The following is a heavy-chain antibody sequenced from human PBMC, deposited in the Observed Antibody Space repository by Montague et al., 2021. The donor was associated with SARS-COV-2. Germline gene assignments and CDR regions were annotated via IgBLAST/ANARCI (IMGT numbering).Heavy chain of an antibody. CDR2: ISYSGTT. Sequence: SETLSLTCTVSGGSISSTTYRWGWIRQPPGKGLEWIGFISYSGTTFYNPSLKSRISMSVDTPKSKFSLNLTSVTAADTAVYYCARHYGSSLDSRGQGILVAVSS. D-gene: IGHD4-17*01. J-gene: IGHJ4*02. V-gene: IGHV4-39*01. CDR1: GGSISSTTYR. CDR3: ARHYGSSLDS.